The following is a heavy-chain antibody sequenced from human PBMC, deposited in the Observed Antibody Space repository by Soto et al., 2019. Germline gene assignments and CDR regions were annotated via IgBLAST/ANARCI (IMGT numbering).Heavy chain of an antibody. V-gene: IGHV4-34*01. CDR2: INHSGST. CDR1: GGSFSGYY. CDR3: ATPEGRLPYDAFDI. J-gene: IGHJ3*02. Sequence: SQTLSLTCAVYGGSFSGYYWSWIRQPPGKGLEWIGEINHSGSTNYNPSLKSRVTISVDTSKNQFSLKLSSVTAADTAVYYCATPEGRLPYDAFDIWGQGTMVTVSS. D-gene: IGHD4-17*01.